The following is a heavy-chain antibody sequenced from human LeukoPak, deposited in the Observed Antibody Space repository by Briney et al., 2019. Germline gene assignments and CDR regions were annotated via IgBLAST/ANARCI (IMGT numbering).Heavy chain of an antibody. V-gene: IGHV4-38-2*02. CDR1: GYSISSGYY. CDR2: IYHSGST. J-gene: IGHJ4*02. D-gene: IGHD1-26*01. CDR3: ARCKELLHCDY. Sequence: PSETLSLTCTVSGYSISSGYYWGWIRQPPGKGLEWIGSIYHSGSTYYNPSLKSRVTISVDTSKNQFSLKPSSVTAADTAVYYCARCKELLHCDYWGQGTLVTVSS.